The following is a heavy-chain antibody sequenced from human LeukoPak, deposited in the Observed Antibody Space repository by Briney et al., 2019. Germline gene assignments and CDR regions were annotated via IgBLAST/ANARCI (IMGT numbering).Heavy chain of an antibody. J-gene: IGHJ3*02. CDR2: ISGSGGST. Sequence: GGSLRLSCAASGFTFSSYAMSWVRQAPGKGLEWVSAISGSGGSTYYADSVKGRFTISRDNSKNTLYLQMNSLRAEDTAVYYCAKDRVFVAVVAAEINVAFDIWGQGTMVTVSS. D-gene: IGHD2-15*01. V-gene: IGHV3-23*01. CDR3: AKDRVFVAVVAAEINVAFDI. CDR1: GFTFSSYA.